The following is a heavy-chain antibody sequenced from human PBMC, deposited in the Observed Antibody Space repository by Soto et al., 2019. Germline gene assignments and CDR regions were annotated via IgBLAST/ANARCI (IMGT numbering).Heavy chain of an antibody. CDR1: GGTFSSYA. D-gene: IGHD3-3*01. V-gene: IGHV1-69*01. CDR3: AREVDTIYGVVTKFDP. CDR2: IIPIFGTA. Sequence: QVKLVQSGAEVKKPGSSVKVSCKASGGTFSSYALSWVRQATGQGLEWMGGIIPIFGTANYAQKFQGRVTITADESTSTAYMELSSLRSEDTAVYYCAREVDTIYGVVTKFDPWGKVTLVTVSS. J-gene: IGHJ5*02.